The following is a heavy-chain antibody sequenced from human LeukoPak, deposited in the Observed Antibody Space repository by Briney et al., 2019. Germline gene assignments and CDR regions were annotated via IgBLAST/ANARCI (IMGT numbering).Heavy chain of an antibody. J-gene: IGHJ3*02. CDR2: IRYDGSNK. Sequence: GSLRLSCAASGFTFSSYGMHWVRQAPGKGLEWVAFIRYDGSNKYYADSVKGRFTISRDNSKNTLYLQMNSLRAEDTAVYYCAKDMAVVVPAASRAFDIWGQGTMDTVSS. CDR3: AKDMAVVVPAASRAFDI. D-gene: IGHD2-2*01. V-gene: IGHV3-30*02. CDR1: GFTFSSYG.